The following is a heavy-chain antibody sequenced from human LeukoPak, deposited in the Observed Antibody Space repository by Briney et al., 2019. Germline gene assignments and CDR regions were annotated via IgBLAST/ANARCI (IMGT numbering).Heavy chain of an antibody. J-gene: IGHJ4*02. Sequence: SETLSLTCAVSGGSLSSGGYSWSWIRQPPGKGLEWIGYIYHSGSTYYNPSLKTRVTISVDKSKNQFSLRLTSVTAADTAVYFCATYFFYFDFWGQGRLVTVSS. CDR3: ATYFFYFDF. CDR2: IYHSGST. V-gene: IGHV4-30-2*01. CDR1: GGSLSSGGYS. D-gene: IGHD2/OR15-2a*01.